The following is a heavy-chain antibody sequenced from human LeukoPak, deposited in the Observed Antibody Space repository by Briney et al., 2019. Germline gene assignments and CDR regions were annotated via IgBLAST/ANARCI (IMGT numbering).Heavy chain of an antibody. J-gene: IGHJ4*02. D-gene: IGHD6-6*01. CDR1: GGSFSGYY. V-gene: IGHV4-34*01. CDR3: ARGHFVAARPKLPYDY. Sequence: SETLSLTCAVYGGSFSGYYRSWIRQPPGKGLEWIGEINHSGSTNYDPSLKSRVTISVDTSKNQFSLKLSSVTAADTAVYYCARGHFVAARPKLPYDYWGQGTLVTVSS. CDR2: INHSGST.